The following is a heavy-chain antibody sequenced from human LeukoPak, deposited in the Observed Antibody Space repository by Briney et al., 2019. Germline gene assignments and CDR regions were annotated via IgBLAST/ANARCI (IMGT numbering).Heavy chain of an antibody. CDR1: SYSINSNYY. CDR3: ARGSHPVTGTLGGYFDP. Sequence: PSETLSLTCPVSSYSINSNYYWGWIRQSPGKGLEWIGSIYHTGSTYYNPSLKSRVTISLDASNKQFSLRLSSVTAADTAVYYCARGSHPVTGTLGGYFDPWGQGTLVTVSS. V-gene: IGHV4-38-2*02. J-gene: IGHJ4*02. D-gene: IGHD6-19*01. CDR2: IYHTGST.